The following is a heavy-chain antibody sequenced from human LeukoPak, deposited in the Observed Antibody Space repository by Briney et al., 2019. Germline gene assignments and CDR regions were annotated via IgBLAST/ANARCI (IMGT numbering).Heavy chain of an antibody. CDR3: ARGNIVLMVYARGYWFDP. Sequence: SETLSLTCAVYGGSFSGYYWSWIRQPPGKGLEWIGEINHSGSTNYNSSLKSRVTISVDTSKNQFSLKLSSVTAADTAVYYCARGNIVLMVYARGYWFDPWGQGTLVTVSS. CDR1: GGSFSGYY. J-gene: IGHJ5*02. D-gene: IGHD2-8*01. CDR2: INHSGST. V-gene: IGHV4-34*01.